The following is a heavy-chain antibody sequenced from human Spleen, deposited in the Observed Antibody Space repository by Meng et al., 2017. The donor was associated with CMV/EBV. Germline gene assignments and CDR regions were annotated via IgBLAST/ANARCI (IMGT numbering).Heavy chain of an antibody. V-gene: IGHV3-20*03. J-gene: IGHJ4*02. D-gene: IGHD3-10*01. CDR2: INCKGSMR. Sequence: SGFSVGDDGMNWVRQAPGKGVGWVAGINCKGSMRGHADALKGRFTMSRDNAKILLFLQMNSLRAEDTALYYCARGERGSSYNPPLDSWGQGTLVTVSS. CDR1: GFSVGDDG. CDR3: ARGERGSSYNPPLDS.